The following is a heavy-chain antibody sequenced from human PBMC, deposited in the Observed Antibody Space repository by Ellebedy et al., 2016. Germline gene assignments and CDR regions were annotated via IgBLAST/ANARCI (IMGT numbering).Heavy chain of an antibody. CDR2: ISGSGGST. D-gene: IGHD3-9*01. CDR1: GFTFSSYA. CDR3: AKDSFNPDYDTHLHAFDI. J-gene: IGHJ3*02. Sequence: GESLKISXAASGFTFSSYAMSWVRQAPGKGLEWVSAISGSGGSTYYADSVKGRFTISRDNSKNTLYLQMNSLRAEDTAVYYCAKDSFNPDYDTHLHAFDIWGQGTMVTVSS. V-gene: IGHV3-23*01.